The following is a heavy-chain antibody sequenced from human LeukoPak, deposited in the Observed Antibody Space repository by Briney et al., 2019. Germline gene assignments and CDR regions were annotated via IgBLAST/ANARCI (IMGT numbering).Heavy chain of an antibody. Sequence: GGSLRLSCAASGFTFSSYAMHCVRQAPGKGLEWVAVIAADGKDKHHADSVRGRFTISRDNSKNTLYLQMNSLRTEDTAVYYCARDRGRIAVYYFDYWGQGTLVTVSS. CDR3: ARDRGRIAVYYFDY. CDR2: IAADGKDK. D-gene: IGHD6-19*01. J-gene: IGHJ4*02. V-gene: IGHV3-30*04. CDR1: GFTFSSYA.